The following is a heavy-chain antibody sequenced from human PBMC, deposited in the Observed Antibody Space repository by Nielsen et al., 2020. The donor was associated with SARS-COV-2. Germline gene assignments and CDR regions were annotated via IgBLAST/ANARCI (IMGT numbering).Heavy chain of an antibody. V-gene: IGHV3-7*01. CDR1: GFTFSNCW. CDR3: ARDDESAFDI. Sequence: GESLKISCAASGFTFSNCWMSWVRQAPGKGLEWVATIEQDGSKRYYVDSLKGRFTISRDNTKNTLYLQMNSLRAEDTAVYYCARDDESAFDIWGQGTMVTVSS. J-gene: IGHJ3*02. CDR2: IEQDGSKR.